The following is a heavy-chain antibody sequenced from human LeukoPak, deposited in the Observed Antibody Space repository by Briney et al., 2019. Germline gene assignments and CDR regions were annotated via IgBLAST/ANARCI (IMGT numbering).Heavy chain of an antibody. CDR1: GFTFSSYS. D-gene: IGHD6-13*01. CDR3: ARDPGNFDY. V-gene: IGHV3-48*02. CDR2: ISGSSSTI. Sequence: GGSLRLSCAASGFTFSSYSMNWVRQAPGKGLEWVSYISGSSSTIHYADSVKGRFTISRDNAKNSLHLQMNSLGDEDTAVYYCARDPGNFDYWGQGTLVTVSS. J-gene: IGHJ4*02.